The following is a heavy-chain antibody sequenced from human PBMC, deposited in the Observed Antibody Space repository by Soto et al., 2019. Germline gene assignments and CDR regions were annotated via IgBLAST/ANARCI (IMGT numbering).Heavy chain of an antibody. CDR3: ARGPGYCSSTSCCKGGVGYYYYGMDV. Sequence: SETLSLTCAVSGYSISSGYYWGWIRQPPGKGLQWIGSIYHSGTTYYNPYLKSRVTISVDTSKNQFSLELSSVTAADTAVYYCARGPGYCSSTSCCKGGVGYYYYGMDVWGKGTTVTVSS. J-gene: IGHJ6*04. V-gene: IGHV4-38-2*01. CDR1: GYSISSGYY. CDR2: IYHSGTT. D-gene: IGHD2-2*01.